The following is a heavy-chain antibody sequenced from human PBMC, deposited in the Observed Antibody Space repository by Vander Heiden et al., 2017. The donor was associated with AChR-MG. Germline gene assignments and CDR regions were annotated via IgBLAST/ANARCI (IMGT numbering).Heavy chain of an antibody. D-gene: IGHD1-26*01. V-gene: IGHV3-30*04. CDR3: AREVRLVGATFFDY. CDR2: ISSDGSNN. Sequence: QGQLGQSGGAVAQPGRSLRRSCAASGFSIANSALHWVRQAPGKGLEWVALISSDGSNNYYGDSVKGRFTISRDNSKNRLYLQMRSLRVEDTAVYYCAREVRLVGATFFDYWGRGTLVAVSS. CDR1: GFSIANSA. J-gene: IGHJ4*02.